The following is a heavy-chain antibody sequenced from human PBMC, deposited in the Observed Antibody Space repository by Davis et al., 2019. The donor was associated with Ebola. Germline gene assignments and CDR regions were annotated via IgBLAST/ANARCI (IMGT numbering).Heavy chain of an antibody. Sequence: GESLKISCAASGFTFSSYWMSWVRQAPGKGLEWVANIKQDGSEKYYVDSVKGRFTISRDNAKNSLYLQMNSLRAEDTAVYYCARGRVVYAEYYFDYWGQGTLVTVSS. CDR1: GFTFSSYW. J-gene: IGHJ4*02. CDR3: ARGRVVYAEYYFDY. CDR2: IKQDGSEK. V-gene: IGHV3-7*01. D-gene: IGHD2-8*02.